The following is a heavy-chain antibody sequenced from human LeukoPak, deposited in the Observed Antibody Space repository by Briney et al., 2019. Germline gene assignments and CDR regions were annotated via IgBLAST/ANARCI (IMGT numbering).Heavy chain of an antibody. CDR1: GYTFTSYY. Sequence: ASVKVSCKASGYTFTSYYMHWVRQAPGQGLEWMGWISAYNGNTNYAQKLQGRVTMTTDTSTSTAYMELRSLRSDDTAVYYCAREINYNWFDPWGQGTLVTVSS. V-gene: IGHV1-18*04. D-gene: IGHD1-20*01. CDR2: ISAYNGNT. J-gene: IGHJ5*02. CDR3: AREINYNWFDP.